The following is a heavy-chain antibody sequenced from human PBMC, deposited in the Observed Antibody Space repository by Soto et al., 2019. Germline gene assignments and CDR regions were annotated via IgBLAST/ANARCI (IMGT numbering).Heavy chain of an antibody. CDR3: ARDLFDWLLFPPDY. CDR2: ISSSSSYI. CDR1: GFTFSSYS. J-gene: IGHJ4*02. D-gene: IGHD3-9*01. Sequence: PGGSLRLSCAASGFTFSSYSMNWVRQAPGKGLEWVSSISSSSSYIYYADSVKGRFTISRDNAKNSLYLQMNSLRAEDTAVYYCARDLFDWLLFPPDYWGQGTLVTVSS. V-gene: IGHV3-21*01.